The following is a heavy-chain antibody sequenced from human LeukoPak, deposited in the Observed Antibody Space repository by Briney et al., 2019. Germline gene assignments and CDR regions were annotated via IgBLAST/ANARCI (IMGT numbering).Heavy chain of an antibody. CDR2: INPSGGST. CDR3: ARDRNSPNLEWLSPSYYYYGMDV. J-gene: IGHJ6*02. CDR1: GYTFTSYY. Sequence: ALVKVSCKASGYTFTSYYMHWVRQAPGQGLEWMGIINPSGGSTSYAQKFQSRVTMTRDTSTSTVYMEPSSLRSEDTAVYYCARDRNSPNLEWLSPSYYYYGMDVWGQGTTVTVSS. D-gene: IGHD3-3*01. V-gene: IGHV1-46*01.